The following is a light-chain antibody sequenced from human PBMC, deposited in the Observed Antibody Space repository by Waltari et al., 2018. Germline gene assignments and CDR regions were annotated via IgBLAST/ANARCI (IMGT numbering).Light chain of an antibody. Sequence: QSVLTQPPSVSGAPGQRVTISCTGSSSNIGAGFDVLWYQQLPGTAPKLLIYRNNNRPSGVPDRFSGSKSGTSASLAITGLQAEDEADYYCQSYDSNLVLFGGGTKLTVL. J-gene: IGLJ2*01. CDR1: SSNIGAGFD. V-gene: IGLV1-40*01. CDR2: RNN. CDR3: QSYDSNLVL.